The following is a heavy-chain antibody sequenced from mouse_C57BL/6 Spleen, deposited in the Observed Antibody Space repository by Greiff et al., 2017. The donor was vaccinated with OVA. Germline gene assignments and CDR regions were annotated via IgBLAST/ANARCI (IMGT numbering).Heavy chain of an antibody. Sequence: QLQQPGAELVKPGASVKVSCKASGYTFTSYWMHWVKQRPGQGLEWIGRIHPSDSDTNYNQKFKGKATLTVDKSSSTAYMQLSSLTSEDSAVYYCASIYYDYVDWYFDVWGTGTTVTVSA. D-gene: IGHD2-4*01. CDR1: GYTFTSYW. J-gene: IGHJ1*03. CDR2: IHPSDSDT. CDR3: ASIYYDYVDWYFDV. V-gene: IGHV1-74*01.